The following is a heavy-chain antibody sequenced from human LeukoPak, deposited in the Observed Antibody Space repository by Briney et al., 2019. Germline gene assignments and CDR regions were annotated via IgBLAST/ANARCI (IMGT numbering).Heavy chain of an antibody. V-gene: IGHV4-59*01. Sequence: PSETLSLTCTVSGGSISSYYWSWIRQPPGKGLEWIGYIYYSGSTIYNPSLKSRVTISVDTSKNQFSLNLSSVTAADTAAYYCARERGREGYNSLYNWFDPWGQGTLVTVSS. J-gene: IGHJ5*02. CDR2: IYYSGST. D-gene: IGHD5-24*01. CDR3: ARERGREGYNSLYNWFDP. CDR1: GGSISSYY.